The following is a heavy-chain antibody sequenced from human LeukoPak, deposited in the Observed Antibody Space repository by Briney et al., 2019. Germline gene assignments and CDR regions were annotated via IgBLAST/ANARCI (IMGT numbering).Heavy chain of an antibody. D-gene: IGHD3-22*01. Sequence: GGSLRLSCAASGFTVHSNYMSWVRQAPGKGLEWVSVIDRSGVTHYADSVKGRFTISRDNAKNSLYLQMNSLRAEDTAVYYCASEYYYDSSGYYSKYGSWGQGTLVTVSS. V-gene: IGHV3-53*01. CDR2: IDRSGVT. CDR3: ASEYYYDSSGYYSKYGS. CDR1: GFTVHSNY. J-gene: IGHJ5*02.